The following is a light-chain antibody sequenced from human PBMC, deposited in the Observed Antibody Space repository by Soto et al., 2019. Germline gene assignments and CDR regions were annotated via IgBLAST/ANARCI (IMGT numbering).Light chain of an antibody. J-gene: IGKJ1*01. CDR2: GAS. Sequence: EILLTQSPCTLSLSPGERATLSCRASQSVSSYSLAWYQKKPGQAPRLLIYGASSRAAGIPDRFSGSGSGTDFTLTISGLEHEDFAVYYCQQYGSSLTWTFGQGTKVDIK. V-gene: IGKV3-20*01. CDR1: QSVSSYS. CDR3: QQYGSSLTWT.